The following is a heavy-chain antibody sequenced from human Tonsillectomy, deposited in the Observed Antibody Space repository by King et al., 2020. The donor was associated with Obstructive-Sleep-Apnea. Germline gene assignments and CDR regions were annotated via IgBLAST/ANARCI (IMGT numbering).Heavy chain of an antibody. Sequence: VQLQESGPGLVKPSETLSLTCTVSGGSISSHYWSWIRQPPGKGLEWIGNIYYSGCTNNNPSLTSRVTISVDTSKSQISLKLSSVTAAETAVYYCARLLWFGELHWFDPWGQGTLVTVSS. CDR1: GGSISSHY. V-gene: IGHV4-59*08. D-gene: IGHD3-10*01. J-gene: IGHJ5*02. CDR2: IYYSGCT. CDR3: ARLLWFGELHWFDP.